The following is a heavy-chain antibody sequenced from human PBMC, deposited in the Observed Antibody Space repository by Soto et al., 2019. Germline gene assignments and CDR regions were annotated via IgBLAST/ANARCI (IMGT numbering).Heavy chain of an antibody. Sequence: QVQLVQSGAEVKKPGASVTVSCRSSGDTFNDYYIHWVRQAPGQGLKWMGWINPNGGVTKYAQKFQGWVTMTRDTSIRTVHMQQSRLRSDDTAVYYCARESGGATATLDYYYFYMDVWGTGTTVTVSS. D-gene: IGHD5-12*01. V-gene: IGHV1-2*04. J-gene: IGHJ6*03. CDR2: INPNGGVT. CDR3: ARESGGATATLDYYYFYMDV. CDR1: GDTFNDYY.